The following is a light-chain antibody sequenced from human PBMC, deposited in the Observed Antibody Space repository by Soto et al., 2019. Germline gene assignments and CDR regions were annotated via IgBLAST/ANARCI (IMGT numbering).Light chain of an antibody. CDR2: AAS. CDR1: QGISSY. J-gene: IGKJ1*01. CDR3: QQLNSYPWT. V-gene: IGKV1-9*01. Sequence: DIQLTQSPSFLSASVGDRVTITCRASQGISSYLAWYQQKPGKAPKLLIYAASTLQSGLPSRFIGSVCGTEFTLTISSLQPEDFSTYYCQQLNSYPWTFGQGTKVEIK.